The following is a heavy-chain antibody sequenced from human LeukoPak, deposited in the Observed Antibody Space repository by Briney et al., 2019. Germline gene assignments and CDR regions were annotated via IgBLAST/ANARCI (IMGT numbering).Heavy chain of an antibody. CDR2: ISYDGSNK. J-gene: IGHJ6*02. V-gene: IGHV3-30*18. CDR3: AKDPNPYVHTGFSFKDV. CDR1: GFTFSSYG. D-gene: IGHD5-18*01. Sequence: GRSLRLSCAASGFTFSSYGMHWVRRAPGKGLEWVALISYDGSNKYYADSVKGRFTISRDNSKNTLYLEMNRMRAEDTAVYYCAKDPNPYVHTGFSFKDVWGQGTTVSVSS.